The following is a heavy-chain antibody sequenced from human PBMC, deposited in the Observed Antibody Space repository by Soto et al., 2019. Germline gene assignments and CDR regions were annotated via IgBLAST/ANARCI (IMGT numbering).Heavy chain of an antibody. Sequence: QVHLVQSGAEVKKPGSSVKVSCKASGGTFSTSGISWVRQAPGQGLEWVGRFVPLLGPPTYAQRFKGRVTSTGDASTSTAYMELSSLRSEDRAVYYCAREFSSGWAGYWGQGTLVAVSS. D-gene: IGHD6-19*01. J-gene: IGHJ4*02. CDR2: FVPLLGPP. CDR1: GGTFSTSG. V-gene: IGHV1-69*01. CDR3: AREFSSGWAGY.